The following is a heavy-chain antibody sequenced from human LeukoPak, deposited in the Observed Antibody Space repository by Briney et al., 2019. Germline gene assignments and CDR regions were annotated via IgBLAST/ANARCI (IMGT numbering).Heavy chain of an antibody. D-gene: IGHD3-10*01. J-gene: IGHJ4*02. CDR1: GGSFSGYY. CDR2: INHSGST. CDR3: ARGPRRHYYGSGSYFDY. Sequence: SETLSLTCAVYGGSFSGYYWSWIRQPPGKGLEWIGEINHSGSTNYNPSLKSRVTISVDTSKNQFSLKLSSVTAADTAVYYCARGPRRHYYGSGSYFDYWGQGTLVTVSS. V-gene: IGHV4-34*01.